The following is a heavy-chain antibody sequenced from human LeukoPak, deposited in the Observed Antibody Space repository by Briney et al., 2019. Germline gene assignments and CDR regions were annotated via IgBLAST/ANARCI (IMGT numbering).Heavy chain of an antibody. CDR3: ARPQVVVLNPFDY. Sequence: GGPLRLSCAASGFTFSTYAMSWVPHAPGKRLDWLSAITGSADRTHYAGSVRGRFTISRDNSKNIVYLQMNSLRAKDTAVYFCARPQVVVLNPFDYWGQGTLVTVSS. J-gene: IGHJ4*02. CDR2: ITGSADRT. V-gene: IGHV3-23*01. D-gene: IGHD3-10*01. CDR1: GFTFSTYA.